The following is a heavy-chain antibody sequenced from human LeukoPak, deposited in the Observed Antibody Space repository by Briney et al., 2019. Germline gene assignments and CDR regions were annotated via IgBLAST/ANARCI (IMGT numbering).Heavy chain of an antibody. V-gene: IGHV3-74*01. Sequence: GGSLRLSCAASGFTFRKYWMAWVRRAPGKGPVWVSRINSDGSSTDYADSVKGRFTISRDNAKNTLYLQMNSLRTEDTAVYYCARRWAVAAVDYWGQGTLVTVSS. CDR3: ARRWAVAAVDY. CDR2: INSDGSST. J-gene: IGHJ4*02. CDR1: GFTFRKYW. D-gene: IGHD6-19*01.